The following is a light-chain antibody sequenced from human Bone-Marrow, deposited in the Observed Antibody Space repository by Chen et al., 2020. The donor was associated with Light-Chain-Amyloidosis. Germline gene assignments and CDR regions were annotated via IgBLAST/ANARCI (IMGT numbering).Light chain of an antibody. Sequence: SYELTQPPSVSVSPGQTARITCSGDDLPTKYAYWYQQKPGQAPVLVIHRDTERPSGISERFSGSISGTTATLTISGVPAEDEADYHCQSADSSGTYEVIFGGGTKLTVL. CDR1: DLPTKY. J-gene: IGLJ2*01. V-gene: IGLV3-25*03. CDR2: RDT. CDR3: QSADSSGTYEVI.